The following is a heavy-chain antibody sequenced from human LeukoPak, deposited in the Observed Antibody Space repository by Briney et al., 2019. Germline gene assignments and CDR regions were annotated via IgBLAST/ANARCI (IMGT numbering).Heavy chain of an antibody. CDR2: IKQDGSEK. CDR3: ARKHYGSGSYFLDY. V-gene: IGHV3-7*03. CDR1: GFTFRSYW. J-gene: IGHJ4*02. Sequence: PGGSLRLSCAASGFTFRSYWMTWVRQAPGKGLEWVANIKQDGSEKYYVDSVKGRFTISRDNAKNSLYLQMNSLRAEDTAVYYCARKHYGSGSYFLDYWGQGTLVTVSS. D-gene: IGHD3-10*01.